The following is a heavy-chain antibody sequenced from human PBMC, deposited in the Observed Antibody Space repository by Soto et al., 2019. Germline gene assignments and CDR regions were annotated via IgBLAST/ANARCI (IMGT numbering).Heavy chain of an antibody. D-gene: IGHD3-3*01. J-gene: IGHJ4*02. CDR3: ARHSFYDFPFDY. CDR1: GGSISSYY. CDR2: IYYSGST. Sequence: PSETLSLTCTVSGGSISSYYWSWIRQPPGKGLEWIGYIYYSGSTNYNPSLKSRVTISVDTSKNQFSLKLSSVTAADTAVYYCARHSFYDFPFDYWGQGTLVTVSS. V-gene: IGHV4-59*08.